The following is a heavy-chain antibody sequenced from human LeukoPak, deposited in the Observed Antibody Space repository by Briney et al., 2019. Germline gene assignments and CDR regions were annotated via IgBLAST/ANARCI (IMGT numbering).Heavy chain of an antibody. CDR3: GRGGIAAAASGIDY. V-gene: IGHV4-30-2*01. D-gene: IGHD6-13*01. J-gene: IGHJ4*02. Sequence: SETLSLTCTVSGGSITNYSWSWIRQPPGKGLEWIGYIYQSGSTYYNPSLKSRVTISVDRSKNQFSLKLSSVTAADTAVYYCGRGGIAAAASGIDYWGQGTLVTVSS. CDR2: IYQSGST. CDR1: GGSITNYS.